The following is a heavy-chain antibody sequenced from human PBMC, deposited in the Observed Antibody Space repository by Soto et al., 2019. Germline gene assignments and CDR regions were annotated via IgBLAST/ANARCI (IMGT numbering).Heavy chain of an antibody. D-gene: IGHD1-26*01. CDR1: GFTVSSKY. J-gene: IGHJ4*02. CDR3: ATGRTEGHYFDY. Sequence: LRLCCAASGFTVSSKYMGWVRQAPGKGLEWVSVIYGGGSIYYADSVKGRVTVSRDNSKNTLYLQMNSLRTEDTAVYYCATGRTEGHYFDYWGQGTLVTVSS. CDR2: IYGGGSI. V-gene: IGHV3-53*01.